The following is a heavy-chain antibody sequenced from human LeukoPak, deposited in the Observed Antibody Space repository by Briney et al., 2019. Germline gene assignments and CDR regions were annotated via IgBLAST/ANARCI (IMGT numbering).Heavy chain of an antibody. CDR1: GGTFSSYA. J-gene: IGHJ4*02. D-gene: IGHD4-17*01. Sequence: ASVKVSCKASGGTFSSYAISRVRQAPGQALEWMGRIIPILGIANYAQKFQGRVTITADKSTSTAYMELSSLRSEDTAVYYCARDLDTMTTGTTWEVYVFDYWGQGTLVTVSS. CDR2: IIPILGIA. V-gene: IGHV1-69*04. CDR3: ARDLDTMTTGTTWEVYVFDY.